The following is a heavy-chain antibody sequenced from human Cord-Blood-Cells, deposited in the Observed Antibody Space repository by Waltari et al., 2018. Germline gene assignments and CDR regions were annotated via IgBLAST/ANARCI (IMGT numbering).Heavy chain of an antibody. V-gene: IGHV1-24*01. CDR2: LEPEDGET. J-gene: IGHJ4*02. D-gene: IGHD6-6*01. Sequence: QVQLVPSGAEAKKPGASVTVSCKVSGYTTTDLVIPWVRQAHGKGLEWMGGLEPEDGETIYAQKFQGRVTMTEDTSTDTAYMELSSLRSEDTAVYYCATYRVLDSSSYYFDYWGQGTQVTVSS. CDR3: ATYRVLDSSSYYFDY. CDR1: GYTTTDLV.